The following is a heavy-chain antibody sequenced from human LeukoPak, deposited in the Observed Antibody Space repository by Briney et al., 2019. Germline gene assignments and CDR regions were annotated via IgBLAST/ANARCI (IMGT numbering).Heavy chain of an antibody. CDR3: ARSVRVVLDWNVGYYFDY. J-gene: IGHJ4*02. CDR2: INAGNGNT. V-gene: IGHV1-3*01. Sequence: GASVKVSCKASGYTFITYAIQWVRQAPGQRPEWMGWINAGNGNTKLSQKFQGRVTLTRDTSASTAYMELSSLGSEDTAVYYCARSVRVVLDWNVGYYFDYWGQGSLVTVSS. D-gene: IGHD1-1*01. CDR1: GYTFITYA.